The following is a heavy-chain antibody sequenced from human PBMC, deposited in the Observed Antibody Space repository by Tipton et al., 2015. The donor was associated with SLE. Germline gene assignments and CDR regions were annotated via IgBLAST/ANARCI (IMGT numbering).Heavy chain of an antibody. J-gene: IGHJ4*02. CDR2: INRSGST. D-gene: IGHD3-3*01. V-gene: IGHV4-39*02. CDR1: DGSIRSTNYY. Sequence: TLSLTCTVSDGSIRSTNYYWGWIRQPPGKGLEWIGEINRSGSTNYNPSLKSRVTISVDTSKNHFSLKLSSVTAADTAVYYCARLVRFLGGRFFDYWGQGTLVTVSS. CDR3: ARLVRFLGGRFFDY.